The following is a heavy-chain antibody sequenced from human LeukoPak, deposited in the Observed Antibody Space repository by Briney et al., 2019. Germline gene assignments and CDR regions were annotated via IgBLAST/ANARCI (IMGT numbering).Heavy chain of an antibody. CDR2: INHSGST. J-gene: IGHJ5*02. V-gene: IGHV4-34*01. D-gene: IGHD3-10*01. CDR1: GGSFSGYY. CDR3: ARGFARPFHYYGSGNLPGGPTKHWFDP. Sequence: PSETLSLTCAVYGGSFSGYYWSWIRQPPGKGLEWIGEINHSGSTNYNPSLKSRVTISVDTSKNQFSLKLSSVTAADTAVYYCARGFARPFHYYGSGNLPGGPTKHWFDPWGQGTLVTVSS.